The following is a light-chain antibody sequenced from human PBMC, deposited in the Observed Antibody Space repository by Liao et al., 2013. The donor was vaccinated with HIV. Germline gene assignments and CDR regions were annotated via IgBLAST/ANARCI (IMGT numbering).Light chain of an antibody. J-gene: IGLJ3*02. Sequence: SFVLTQPPSVSVAPGKTASITCGGSNIGSKSVHWYQQKPGQAPVLVIYYDTERPSGIPERFSGSSSGTTVTLTISGVQAVDEADYYCQSADSSGTCPVFGGGTKLTVL. CDR2: YDT. CDR1: NIGSKS. CDR3: QSADSSGTCPV. V-gene: IGLV3-21*01.